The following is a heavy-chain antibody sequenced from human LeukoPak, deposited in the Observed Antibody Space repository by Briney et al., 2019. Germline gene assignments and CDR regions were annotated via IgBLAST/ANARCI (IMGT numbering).Heavy chain of an antibody. Sequence: GGSLRLSCAASGFTFSSYSMNWVRQAPGKGLEWVSSISSSSSYIYYADSVKGRFTISRDNAKNSLHLQMNSLRDEDTAVYYCARGGPYSIGWFIFDSWGQGTLVSVSS. J-gene: IGHJ4*02. CDR3: ARGGPYSIGWFIFDS. D-gene: IGHD6-19*01. V-gene: IGHV3-21*01. CDR1: GFTFSSYS. CDR2: ISSSSSYI.